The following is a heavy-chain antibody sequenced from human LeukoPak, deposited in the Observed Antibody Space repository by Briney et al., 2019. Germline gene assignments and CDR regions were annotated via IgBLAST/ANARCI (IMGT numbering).Heavy chain of an antibody. V-gene: IGHV6-1*01. Sequence: SETLSLTCVISGDSVSSNIATWNWIRQSPSRALEWLGRTYYRSQWYYDYAVSVRSRITINPDTSKNQFSLQLSSVTPEDTAVYFCARERSSWYYLDYWGQGTLVTVAS. D-gene: IGHD6-13*01. CDR2: TYYRSQWYY. J-gene: IGHJ4*02. CDR3: ARERSSWYYLDY. CDR1: GDSVSSNIAT.